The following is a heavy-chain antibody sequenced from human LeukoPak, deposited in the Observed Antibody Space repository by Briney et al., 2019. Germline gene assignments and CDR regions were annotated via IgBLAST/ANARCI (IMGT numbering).Heavy chain of an antibody. V-gene: IGHV3-30*03. Sequence: GRSLRLSCAASGFTFTNYAMHWVRQAPGKGLEWVALISHDGNNRYYADSVKGRFTTSRDDSKNMLYLQMNSLRAEDTAVYYCARDRGECTNGVCYYHDFDYWGQGTLVTVSS. CDR3: ARDRGECTNGVCYYHDFDY. D-gene: IGHD2-8*01. CDR1: GFTFTNYA. J-gene: IGHJ4*02. CDR2: ISHDGNNR.